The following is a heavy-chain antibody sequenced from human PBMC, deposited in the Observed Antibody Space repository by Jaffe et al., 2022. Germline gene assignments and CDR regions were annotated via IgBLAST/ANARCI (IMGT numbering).Heavy chain of an antibody. V-gene: IGHV4-34*01. CDR3: ARGRGYSYGPALFPAIYFDY. Sequence: QVQLQQWGAGLLKPSETLSLTCAVYGGSFSGYYWSWIRQPPGKGLEWIGEINHSGSTNYNPSLKSRVTISVDTSKNQFSLKLSSVTAADTAVYYCARGRGYSYGPALFPAIYFDYWGQGTLVTVSS. CDR2: INHSGST. CDR1: GGSFSGYY. J-gene: IGHJ4*02. D-gene: IGHD5-18*01.